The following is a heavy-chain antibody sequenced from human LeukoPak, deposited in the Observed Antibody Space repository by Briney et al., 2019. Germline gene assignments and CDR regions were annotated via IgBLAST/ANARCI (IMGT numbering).Heavy chain of an antibody. D-gene: IGHD2-21*01. CDR2: VSGGGGNT. V-gene: IGHV3-23*01. J-gene: IGHJ5*02. CDR1: GFTFSSYA. Sequence: GGSLRLSCAASGFTFSSYAMSWVRQAPGKGLERVSSVSGGGGNTYYADSVKGRFTISRDNSKNTLFLQMNSLRAEDTALYYCAKDPFDSSQNWFDPGGHGTLVTVSS. CDR3: AKDPFDSSQNWFDP.